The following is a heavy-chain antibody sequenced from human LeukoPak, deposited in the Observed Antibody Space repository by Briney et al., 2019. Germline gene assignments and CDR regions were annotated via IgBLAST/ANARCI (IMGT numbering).Heavy chain of an antibody. J-gene: IGHJ4*02. Sequence: GGSLRLSCVASGFAFSSYWMSWVRQAPGKGLEWVANIKQDGGEKYYVDSVKGRFTISRDNAKNSLFLQMNSLRVEDTAVYYCARLGGSYYTFWGQGTLVTVSS. CDR1: GFAFSSYW. CDR3: ARLGGSYYTF. CDR2: IKQDGGEK. V-gene: IGHV3-7*01. D-gene: IGHD1-26*01.